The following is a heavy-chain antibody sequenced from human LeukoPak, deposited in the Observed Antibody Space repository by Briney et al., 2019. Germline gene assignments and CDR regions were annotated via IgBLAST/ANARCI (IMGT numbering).Heavy chain of an antibody. CDR1: GXTFSSYG. J-gene: IGHJ4*02. CDR3: AKRPYSGSYFFDY. CDR2: ISYDGSNK. V-gene: IGHV3-30*18. Sequence: GGSLRLSCAASGXTFSSYGMHWVRQAPGKGREWVAVISYDGSNKYYADSVKGRFTISRDNSKNTLYLQMNSLRAEDTAVYYCAKRPYSGSYFFDYWGQGTLVTVSS. D-gene: IGHD1-26*01.